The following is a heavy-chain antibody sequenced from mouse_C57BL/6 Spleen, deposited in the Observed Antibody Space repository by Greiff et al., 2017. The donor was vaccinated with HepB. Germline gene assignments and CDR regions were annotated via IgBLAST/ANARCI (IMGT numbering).Heavy chain of an antibody. CDR1: GYTFTSYW. Sequence: VQLQQSGAELVRPGSSVKLSCKASGYTFTSYWMHWVKQRPIQGLEWIGNIDPSDSETHYNQKFKDKDTLTVDKSSSTAYMQLSSLTAEDSAVYYWARGGSSYWYFDVWGTGTTVTVSS. V-gene: IGHV1-52*01. CDR2: IDPSDSET. CDR3: ARGGSSYWYFDV. D-gene: IGHD1-1*01. J-gene: IGHJ1*03.